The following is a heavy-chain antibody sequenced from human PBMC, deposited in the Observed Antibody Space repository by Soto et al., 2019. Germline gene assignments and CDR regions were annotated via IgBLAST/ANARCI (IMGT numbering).Heavy chain of an antibody. J-gene: IGHJ5*02. Sequence: GASVKVSCKASGGSFSTYGINWVRLAPGQGLEWMGGIIPKFGTTNYAQKFQGRVTITADKSTSTAYMELSSLRSEDTAVYYCARSLHHHLITMVRGESFPFDPWGQGTLVTVSS. CDR1: GGSFSTYG. V-gene: IGHV1-69*06. CDR2: IIPKFGTT. D-gene: IGHD3-10*01. CDR3: ARSLHHHLITMVRGESFPFDP.